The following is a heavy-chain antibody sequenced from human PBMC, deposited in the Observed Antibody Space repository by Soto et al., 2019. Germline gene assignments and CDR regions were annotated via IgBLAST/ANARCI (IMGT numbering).Heavy chain of an antibody. CDR1: GFTFSSYW. V-gene: IGHV3-7*04. J-gene: IGHJ6*03. D-gene: IGHD4-17*01. CDR2: IKQDGREK. CDR3: ARGREGWDYGDPKGPYYYYMDV. Sequence: EVQLVESGGGLVQPGGSLRLSCAASGFTFSSYWMSWVRQAPGKGLEWVANIKQDGREKYYVDSVKGRFTISRDNAKNSLYLQMNSLRAEDTAVYYCARGREGWDYGDPKGPYYYYMDVWGKGTTVTVSS.